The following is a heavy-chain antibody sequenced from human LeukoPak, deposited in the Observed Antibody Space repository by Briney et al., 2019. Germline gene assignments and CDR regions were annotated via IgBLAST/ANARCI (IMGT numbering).Heavy chain of an antibody. CDR1: GGSISSYY. J-gene: IGHJ4*02. CDR3: ARHWETSSWYVDY. Sequence: PSETLSLTCTVSGGSISSYYWSWLRQPPGKGLEWIGYIYYSGSTNYNPSLKSRVTISVDTSKNQLSLKRSSVTAADTAVYYCARHWETSSWYVDYWGQGTLVTVSS. D-gene: IGHD6-13*01. V-gene: IGHV4-59*08. CDR2: IYYSGST.